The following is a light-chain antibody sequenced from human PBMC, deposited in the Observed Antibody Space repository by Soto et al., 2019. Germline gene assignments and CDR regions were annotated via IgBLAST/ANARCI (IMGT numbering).Light chain of an antibody. J-gene: IGKJ3*01. CDR1: QSLLHSNGYNY. V-gene: IGKV2-28*01. CDR2: LGS. Sequence: PLSLPVTPGEPASISCRSSQSLLHSNGYNYLDWYLQKPGQSPQLLIYLGSNRSSGVPDRLSGSGSGTDFTLKISRVEAEDVGVYYCMQALQTPFTFGPGTKVDIK. CDR3: MQALQTPFT.